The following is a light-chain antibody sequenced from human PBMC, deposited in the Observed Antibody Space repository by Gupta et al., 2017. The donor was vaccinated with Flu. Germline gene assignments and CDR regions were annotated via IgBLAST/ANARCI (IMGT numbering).Light chain of an antibody. Sequence: QSDLTQPASVSGSPGQSITISCTGTSSDVGGYNYVSWYQQHPGKAPKLMMYEVSNRPPGVSTRLSGSKSGNTASLTISGRQPQDEAADDCSSYTSSSTFVFGGGTKLTVL. CDR1: SSDVGGYNY. V-gene: IGLV2-14*01. J-gene: IGLJ2*01. CDR2: EVS. CDR3: SSYTSSSTFV.